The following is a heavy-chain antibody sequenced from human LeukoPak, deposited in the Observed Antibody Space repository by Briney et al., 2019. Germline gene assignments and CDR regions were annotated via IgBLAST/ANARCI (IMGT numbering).Heavy chain of an antibody. J-gene: IGHJ6*02. CDR2: IYYSGST. Sequence: SETLSLTCTVSGGSVSSGSYYWSWIRQPPGKGLEWIGYIYYSGSTNYNPSLKSRVTISVDTSKNQFSLKLSSVTAADTAVYYCARLRGYYYGMDVWGQGTTVTVSS. CDR3: ARLRGYYYGMDV. V-gene: IGHV4-61*01. CDR1: GGSVSSGSYY.